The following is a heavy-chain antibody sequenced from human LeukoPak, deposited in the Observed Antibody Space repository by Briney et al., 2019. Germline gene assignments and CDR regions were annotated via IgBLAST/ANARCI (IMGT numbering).Heavy chain of an antibody. D-gene: IGHD5-18*01. CDR3: AECGSYGYLDD. J-gene: IGHJ4*02. CDR2: ISVSGDRT. Sequence: GGSLRLSCAASGFTFSSYATSWVRQAPGKGLEWVSVISVSGDRTYYADSVKGRFTISRDNSRNTLYLQMNSLRAEDTAVYYCAECGSYGYLDDWGQGTLVTVSS. V-gene: IGHV3-23*01. CDR1: GFTFSSYA.